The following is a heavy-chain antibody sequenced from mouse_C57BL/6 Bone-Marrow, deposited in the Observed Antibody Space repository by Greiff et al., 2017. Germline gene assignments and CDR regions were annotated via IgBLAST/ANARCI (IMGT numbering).Heavy chain of an antibody. CDR3: ARYYDYGGGKDY. J-gene: IGHJ2*01. D-gene: IGHD2-4*01. V-gene: IGHV1-78*01. Sequence: VKLMESDAELVKPGASVKISCKVSGYTFTDHTIHWMKQRPEQGLEWIGYIYPRDGSTKYNEKFKGKATLTADKSSSTAYMQLNSLTSEDSAVYFCARYYDYGGGKDYWGQGTTLTVSS. CDR2: IYPRDGST. CDR1: GYTFTDHT.